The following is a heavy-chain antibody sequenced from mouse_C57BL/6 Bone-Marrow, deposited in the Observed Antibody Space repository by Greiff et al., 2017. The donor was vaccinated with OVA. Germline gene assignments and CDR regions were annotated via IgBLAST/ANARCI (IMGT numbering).Heavy chain of an antibody. D-gene: IGHD1-1*01. CDR2: FYPGSGSI. V-gene: IGHV1-62-2*01. CDR1: GYTFTEYT. CDR3: ARHDSYYYGSRDWYFDV. J-gene: IGHJ1*03. Sequence: QVQLQQSGAELVKPGASVKLSCKASGYTFTEYTIHWVKQRSGQGLEWIGWFYPGSGSIKYNEKFKDKATLTADKSSSTVYMELSRLTSEDSAVYFCARHDSYYYGSRDWYFDVWGTGTTVTVSS.